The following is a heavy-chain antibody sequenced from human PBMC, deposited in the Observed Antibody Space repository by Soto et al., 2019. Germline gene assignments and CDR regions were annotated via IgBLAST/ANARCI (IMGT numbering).Heavy chain of an antibody. CDR1: GFSFSSAW. Sequence: EVQLVESGGGLVTPGGSLRLSCAASGFSFSSAWMTWVRQAPGKGLEWVGRIKTNTEGGTLDYGAPVKGRFTISRDYSKTTLYLQMNSLKTEDKGVYYCTSELGQTGEHYYGMDVWGQGTTFTVSS. CDR3: TSELGQTGEHYYGMDV. J-gene: IGHJ6*02. CDR2: IKTNTEGGTL. D-gene: IGHD2-8*02. V-gene: IGHV3-15*05.